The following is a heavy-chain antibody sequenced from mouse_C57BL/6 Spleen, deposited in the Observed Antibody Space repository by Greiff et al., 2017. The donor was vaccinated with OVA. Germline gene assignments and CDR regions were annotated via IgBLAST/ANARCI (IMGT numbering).Heavy chain of an antibody. CDR1: GFTFSDYG. CDR3: ARRGGAMDY. CDR2: ISSGSSTI. J-gene: IGHJ4*01. V-gene: IGHV5-17*01. Sequence: EVKLMESGGGLVKPGGSLKLSCAASGFTFSDYGMHWVRQAPEKGLEWVAYISSGSSTIYYADTVKGRFTISRDNAKNTLFLQMTSLRSEDTAMDYCARRGGAMDYWGQGTSVTVSS.